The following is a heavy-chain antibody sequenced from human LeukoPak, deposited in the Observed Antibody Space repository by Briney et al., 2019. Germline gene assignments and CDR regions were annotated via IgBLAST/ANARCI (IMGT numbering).Heavy chain of an antibody. CDR1: GGTFSSYA. CDR3: ARKNEMSSYYYYYGMDV. Sequence: SVKVSCKASGGTFSSYAISWVRQAPGQGLEWMGGIIPIFGTANYAQKFQGGVTITADESTSTAYMELSSLRSEDTAVYYCARKNEMSSYYYYYGMDVWGQGTTVTVSS. J-gene: IGHJ6*02. D-gene: IGHD1-1*01. V-gene: IGHV1-69*13. CDR2: IIPIFGTA.